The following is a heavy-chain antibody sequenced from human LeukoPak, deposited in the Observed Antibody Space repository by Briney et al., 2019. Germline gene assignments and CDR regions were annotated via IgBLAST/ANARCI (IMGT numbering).Heavy chain of an antibody. CDR3: AIGGNSIGSYFQD. V-gene: IGHV3-9*01. Sequence: GRSLRLSCAASGFTFDDYAMHWVRQAPGKGLEWVSGISWNSGSIGYADSVKGRFTISRDNAKNSLYLQMNSLRAEDTALYYCAIGGNSIGSYFQDWGQGTLVTVSS. D-gene: IGHD4-23*01. J-gene: IGHJ1*01. CDR1: GFTFDDYA. CDR2: ISWNSGSI.